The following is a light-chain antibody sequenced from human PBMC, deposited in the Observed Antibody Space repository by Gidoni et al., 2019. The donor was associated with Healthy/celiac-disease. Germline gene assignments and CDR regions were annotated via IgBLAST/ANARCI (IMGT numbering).Light chain of an antibody. CDR3: QSYDSRTWV. CDR2: GNS. Sequence: QSVLTQPPSVSGAPGQRVTISCTGSSSNTGAGYDVHWYQQLPGTAPKLLIYGNSNRPSGVPDRFSGSKSGTSASLAITGLQAEDEADYYCQSYDSRTWVFGGGTKLTVL. CDR1: SSNTGAGYD. V-gene: IGLV1-40*01. J-gene: IGLJ3*02.